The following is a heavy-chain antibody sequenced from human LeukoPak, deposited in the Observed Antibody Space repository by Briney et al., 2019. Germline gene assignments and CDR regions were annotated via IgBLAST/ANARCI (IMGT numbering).Heavy chain of an antibody. J-gene: IGHJ6*04. Sequence: GGSLRLSCAASGSTFSSYGMNWVRQAPGKGLEWVSSISGSGSYIYYVDSVKGRFTFSRDNAKNSLYLQMNSLRAEDTAVYYCARGGAASGGMDVWGKGTTVTVSS. CDR1: GSTFSSYG. CDR2: ISGSGSYI. D-gene: IGHD6-13*01. V-gene: IGHV3-21*01. CDR3: ARGGAASGGMDV.